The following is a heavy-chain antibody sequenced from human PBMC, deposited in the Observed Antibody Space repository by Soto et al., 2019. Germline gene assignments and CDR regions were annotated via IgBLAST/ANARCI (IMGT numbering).Heavy chain of an antibody. V-gene: IGHV3-7*01. CDR1: GFTFSSYW. CDR3: AREAV. CDR2: INYDGGEI. Sequence: EVQLVASGGGLVQPGVSLRLSCAASGFTFSSYWMSWVRQAPGKGLVWVANINYDGGEIHDVDSVKGRFTISRDNAKNSLYLQMNSLRAEDTAVNYCAREAVWGKGTTVTVSS. J-gene: IGHJ6*04.